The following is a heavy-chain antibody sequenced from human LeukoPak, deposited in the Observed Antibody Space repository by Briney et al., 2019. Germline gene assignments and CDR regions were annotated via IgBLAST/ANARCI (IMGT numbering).Heavy chain of an antibody. V-gene: IGHV3-74*01. CDR1: GNYW. J-gene: IGHJ4*02. CDR2: INSDGSWT. D-gene: IGHD2-2*01. CDR3: VSFYETY. Sequence: GGSLRLSCAASGNYWMHWVRQAPGKGLVWVSHINSDGSWTSYANSVKGRFTISKDNAKNTVYLQMNNLRAEDTAVYYCVSFYETYWGRGTLVTVSS.